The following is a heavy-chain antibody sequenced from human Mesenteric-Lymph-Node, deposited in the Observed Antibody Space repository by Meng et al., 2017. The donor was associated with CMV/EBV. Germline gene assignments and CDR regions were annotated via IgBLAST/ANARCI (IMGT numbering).Heavy chain of an antibody. CDR3: ARERMATVTDYYYGMDV. D-gene: IGHD4-11*01. CDR2: ILAYGGTT. V-gene: IGHV3-23*01. CDR1: GFTFTDFA. Sequence: GESLKISCAASGFTFTDFAMDWVRQAPGKGLEWVAAILAYGGTTYYADSVKGRFTISRDNAKNTLYLQMNSLRAEDTAVYYCARERMATVTDYYYGMDVWGQGTTVTVSS. J-gene: IGHJ6*02.